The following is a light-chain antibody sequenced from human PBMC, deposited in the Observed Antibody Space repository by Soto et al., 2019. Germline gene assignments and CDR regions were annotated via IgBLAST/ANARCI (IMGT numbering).Light chain of an antibody. J-gene: IGLJ1*01. CDR2: GNS. V-gene: IGLV1-40*01. Sequence: QSVLTQPPSVSGAPGQRVTNSCTGSSSNIGAGYNVHWYQQLPGTAPKLLVSGNSNQPSGVPDRFSGAKSCTSASLAITGVQAEYGAEYYCQSYDSSLGSYVFITGTKLTVL. CDR1: SSNIGAGYN. CDR3: QSYDSSLGSYV.